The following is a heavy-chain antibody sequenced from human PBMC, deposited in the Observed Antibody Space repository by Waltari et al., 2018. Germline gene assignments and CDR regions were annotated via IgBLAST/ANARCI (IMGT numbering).Heavy chain of an antibody. CDR3: ARDSAAGSDY. Sequence: QVQLVESGGGMVQPGRSLRLSCAASGFTFSSHGMHWVRQAPGKGLEWVAVIWYDGSNKYYADAVKGRFTISRDNSKNTLYLQMNSLRAEDTAVYYCARDSAAGSDYWGQGTLVTVSS. D-gene: IGHD6-13*01. V-gene: IGHV3-33*01. J-gene: IGHJ4*02. CDR2: IWYDGSNK. CDR1: GFTFSSHG.